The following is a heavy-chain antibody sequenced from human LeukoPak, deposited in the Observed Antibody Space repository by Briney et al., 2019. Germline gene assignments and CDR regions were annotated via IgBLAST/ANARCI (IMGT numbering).Heavy chain of an antibody. CDR1: GFTFSSYA. V-gene: IGHV3-23*01. D-gene: IGHD3-3*01. Sequence: PGGSLRLSCAASGFTFSSYAMSWVRQAPGKGLGWVSSISGSGGNTISADSVKGRFTISRDNSKNTLSLQMNSLRAEDTAVYYCAKHHYDFWSGYFGEYWGQGTLVTVSS. J-gene: IGHJ4*02. CDR2: ISGSGGNT. CDR3: AKHHYDFWSGYFGEY.